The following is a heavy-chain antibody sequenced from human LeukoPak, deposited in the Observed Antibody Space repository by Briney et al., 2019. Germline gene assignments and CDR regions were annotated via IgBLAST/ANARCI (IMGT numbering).Heavy chain of an antibody. CDR2: ISSSSSYI. J-gene: IGHJ4*02. D-gene: IGHD6-13*01. V-gene: IGHV3-21*04. CDR3: AKAGTVPFFDC. CDR1: GFTFSSYS. Sequence: PGGSLRLSCAASGFTFSSYSMNWVRQAPGKGLEWVSSISSSSSYIYYADSVKGRFTISRDNAKNSLYLQMNSLRAEDTALYYCAKAGTVPFFDCWGQGTLVTVSS.